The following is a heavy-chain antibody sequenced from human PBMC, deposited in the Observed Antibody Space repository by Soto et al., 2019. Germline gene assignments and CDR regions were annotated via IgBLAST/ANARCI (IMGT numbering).Heavy chain of an antibody. Sequence: QVQLVQSGAEVKKPGASVKVSCKASGYTFTSHDINWVRQATGQGHEWMGWMNPNSGNTGYAQKFQGRVVMTRNTSTTTAYMELSSLGSEDTAVYYCARATSITVFGVVSYFMDVWATGTTVTVS. CDR1: GYTFTSHD. D-gene: IGHD3-3*01. J-gene: IGHJ6*03. CDR3: ARATSITVFGVVSYFMDV. CDR2: MNPNSGNT. V-gene: IGHV1-8*01.